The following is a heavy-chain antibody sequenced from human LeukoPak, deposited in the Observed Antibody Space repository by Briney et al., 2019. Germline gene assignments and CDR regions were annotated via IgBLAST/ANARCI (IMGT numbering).Heavy chain of an antibody. J-gene: IGHJ5*02. V-gene: IGHV4-39*01. CDR3: ASLRYYYDSSGYEFDP. Sequence: SETLSLTCTVSGGSLSSSSYYWGWLRQPPGTGLEWIGSIYYSGSTYYNPSLKSRVTISVDTSKNQFSLKLSSVTAADTAVYYCASLRYYYDSSGYEFDPWGQGTLVTVSS. CDR2: IYYSGST. CDR1: GGSLSSSSYY. D-gene: IGHD3-22*01.